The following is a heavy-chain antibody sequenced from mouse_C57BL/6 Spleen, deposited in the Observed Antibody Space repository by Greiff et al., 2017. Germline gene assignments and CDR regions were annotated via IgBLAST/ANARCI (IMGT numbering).Heavy chain of an antibody. CDR3: ARGGAYDYDCDY. Sequence: EVMLVESGGGLVKPGGSLKLSCAASGFTFSSYAMSWVRQTPEKRLEWVATISDGGSYTYYPDNVKGRFTISRDTAKNNLYLQMSHLKSEDTAMYYCARGGAYDYDCDYWGQGTTLTVSS. J-gene: IGHJ2*01. CDR1: GFTFSSYA. V-gene: IGHV5-4*03. D-gene: IGHD2-4*01. CDR2: ISDGGSYT.